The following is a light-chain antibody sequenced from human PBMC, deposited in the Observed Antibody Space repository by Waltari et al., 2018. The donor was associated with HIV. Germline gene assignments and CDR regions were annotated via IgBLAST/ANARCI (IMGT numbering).Light chain of an antibody. V-gene: IGLV2-14*03. CDR3: SSYTSSRTLL. CDR2: GVT. CDR1: SSDIGGYGY. Sequence: QSALTQPASMSGSPGQSITISCTGTSSDIGGYGYVSWSQQPPGKVPKLILYGVTERPSGISSRFSGSKSGATASLTISGLQTEDEAYYYCSSYTSSRTLLFGGGTKVTVL. J-gene: IGLJ2*01.